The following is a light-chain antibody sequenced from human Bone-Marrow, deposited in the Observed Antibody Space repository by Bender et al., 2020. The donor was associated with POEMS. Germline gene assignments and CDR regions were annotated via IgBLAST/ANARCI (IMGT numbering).Light chain of an antibody. CDR1: NIGRKS. V-gene: IGLV3-21*02. CDR2: DDN. J-gene: IGLJ2*01. Sequence: SYVLTQQPSLSLAPGQTARISCGGSNIGRKSVHWYQQKSGQAPVLVIFDDNDRSFSIPEPERFSGSNSGNEATLIISRVEAGDEADYYCQVWDSSSDLHVVFGGGTKLTVL. CDR3: QVWDSSSDLHVV.